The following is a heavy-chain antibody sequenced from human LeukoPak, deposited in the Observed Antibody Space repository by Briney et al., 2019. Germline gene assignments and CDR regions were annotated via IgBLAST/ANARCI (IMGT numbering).Heavy chain of an antibody. V-gene: IGHV4-59*01. CDR1: GGSISSYY. CDR2: ISNSGST. Sequence: SETLSLTCTVSGGSISSYYWSWIRQPPGKGLEWIGYISNSGSTNNNPSLKSRLTMSIDTSKNQFSLRLNSVTAADTAVYYCARAGSGYSFDNWGQGKPVTVSS. J-gene: IGHJ4*02. D-gene: IGHD3-22*01. CDR3: ARAGSGYSFDN.